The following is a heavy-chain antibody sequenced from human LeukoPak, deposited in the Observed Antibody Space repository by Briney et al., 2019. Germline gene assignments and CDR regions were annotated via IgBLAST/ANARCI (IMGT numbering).Heavy chain of an antibody. CDR3: ARGLGGMVRGVIFDY. D-gene: IGHD3-10*01. V-gene: IGHV4-34*01. CDR2: INHSGST. J-gene: IGHJ4*02. Sequence: PSETLSLTCAVYGGSFSDYYWSWIRQPPGKGLEWIGEINHSGSTNYNPSLKSRVTISVDTSKNQFSLKLSSVTAADTAVYYCARGLGGMVRGVIFDYWGQGTLVTVSS. CDR1: GGSFSDYY.